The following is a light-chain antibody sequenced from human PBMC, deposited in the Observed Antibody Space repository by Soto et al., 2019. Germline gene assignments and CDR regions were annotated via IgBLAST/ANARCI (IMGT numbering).Light chain of an antibody. CDR2: DVS. V-gene: IGLV2-11*01. CDR3: CSYSGSDSLL. CDR1: SSDVGSYNY. J-gene: IGLJ2*01. Sequence: QSALTQPRSVSGSPGESVTISCSGTSSDVGSYNYVSWYQQYPGKAPKVVIYDVSERPSEVPVRFSGSKSGNMASLTISGLQAEDEAEYFCCSYSGSDSLLFGGGTKLTVL.